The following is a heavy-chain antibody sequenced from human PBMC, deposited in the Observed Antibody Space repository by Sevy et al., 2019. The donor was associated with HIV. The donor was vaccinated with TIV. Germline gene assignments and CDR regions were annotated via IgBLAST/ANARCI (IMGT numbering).Heavy chain of an antibody. J-gene: IGHJ4*02. Sequence: SEILSLTCTVSGGSITSLYWNWIRQPPGKGLEWIANIYSNGHINYNPSLKSRVTLALDTSKNQFSLRLSSVTAADTAMYYCAGENAWGRGYSWGQGTLVTVSS. CDR3: AGENAWGRGYS. CDR1: GGSITSLY. D-gene: IGHD1-26*01. CDR2: IYSNGHI. V-gene: IGHV4-59*11.